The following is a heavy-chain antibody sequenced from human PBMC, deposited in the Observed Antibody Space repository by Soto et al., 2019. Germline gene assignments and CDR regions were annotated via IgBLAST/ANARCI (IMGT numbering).Heavy chain of an antibody. CDR2: IVPIFGTT. CDR3: ARVEAVAGLYNYHGLDV. Sequence: QVQLVQSGAEVQKPGSSVKVSCKVSGGTFSNYAIDWVRLAPGHGLEWMGGIVPIFGTTYYTQKFQGRAKIIADDATTTAYLEMSSLRSEDTARYYCARVEAVAGLYNYHGLDVWGQGTAVTVSS. J-gene: IGHJ6*02. D-gene: IGHD6-19*01. CDR1: GGTFSNYA. V-gene: IGHV1-69*12.